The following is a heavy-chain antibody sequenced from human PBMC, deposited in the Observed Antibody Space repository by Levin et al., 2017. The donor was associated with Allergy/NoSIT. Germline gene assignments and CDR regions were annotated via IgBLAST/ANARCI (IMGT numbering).Heavy chain of an antibody. V-gene: IGHV3-48*03. D-gene: IGHD3-3*01. CDR1: GFTFSSYE. CDR3: ARQLGNFWSGYNYFDY. CDR2: ISSSGSTI. Sequence: QLGESLKISCAASGFTFSSYEMNWVRQAPGKGLEWVSYISSSGSTIYYADSVKGRFTIFRDNAKNSLYLQMNSLRAEDTAVYYCARQLGNFWSGYNYFDYWGQGTLVTVSS. J-gene: IGHJ4*02.